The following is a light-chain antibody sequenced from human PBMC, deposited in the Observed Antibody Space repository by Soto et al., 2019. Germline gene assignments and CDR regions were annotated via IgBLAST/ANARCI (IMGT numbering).Light chain of an antibody. Sequence: EIVFTQSPGTLYLSPGERATLSCRASQSISSSYLAWYQQKPGQAPRLLIYGVSSRATGIPDRFSGSGSGTDFILTISRVEPEDFAVYYCQQFGTSPLVTFGPGTKVDIK. V-gene: IGKV3-20*01. CDR2: GVS. CDR3: QQFGTSPLVT. J-gene: IGKJ3*01. CDR1: QSISSSY.